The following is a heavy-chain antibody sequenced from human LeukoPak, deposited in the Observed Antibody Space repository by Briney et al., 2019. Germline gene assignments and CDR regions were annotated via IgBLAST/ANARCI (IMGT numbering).Heavy chain of an antibody. D-gene: IGHD3-10*01. V-gene: IGHV1-2*02. CDR3: ARARRGSGSYFGFFDY. CDR1: GYTFTRYY. Sequence: ASVKVSCKASGYTFTRYYMHWVRQAPGQGLEWMGWINPNSGDTNYARKFQGRVTLTRETSITTAYMELRRLRRDDTAVYYCARARRGSGSYFGFFDYWGQGTLVTVSS. J-gene: IGHJ4*02. CDR2: INPNSGDT.